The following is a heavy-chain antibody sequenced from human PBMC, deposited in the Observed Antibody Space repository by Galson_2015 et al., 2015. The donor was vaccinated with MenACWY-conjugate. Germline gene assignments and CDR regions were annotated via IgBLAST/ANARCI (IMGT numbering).Heavy chain of an antibody. CDR1: GGSISSFY. D-gene: IGHD1-26*01. CDR3: AGSRTGRVGANN. J-gene: IGHJ4*02. Sequence: GLVKPSETLSLICTVSGGSISSFYWRWIRQPPGKGLEWIGNIHYSGSTNYNPSLQSRLTMSADTSRNQVSLRLSSATAADTAVYYCAGSRTGRVGANNWGQGILVTVSS. CDR2: IHYSGST. V-gene: IGHV4-59*08.